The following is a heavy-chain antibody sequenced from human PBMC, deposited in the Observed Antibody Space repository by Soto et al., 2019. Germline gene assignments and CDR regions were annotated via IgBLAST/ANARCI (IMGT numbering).Heavy chain of an antibody. CDR3: ARANSGDDDEFDF. CDR1: GYIFTGYY. D-gene: IGHD5-12*01. CDR2: INPNSGGT. Sequence: QVQLVQSGAEVKKPGASVKVSCKASGYIFTGYYIHWVRQAPGQGLEWMGWINPNSGGTDYAQKFQGRVTITRDTSITSAFMELTGLRTDDSAVFYCARANSGDDDEFDFWGQGTLVTVSP. J-gene: IGHJ4*02. V-gene: IGHV1-2*02.